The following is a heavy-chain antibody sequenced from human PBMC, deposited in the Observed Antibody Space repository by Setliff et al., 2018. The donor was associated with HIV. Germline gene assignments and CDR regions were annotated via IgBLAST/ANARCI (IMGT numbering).Heavy chain of an antibody. CDR3: ARNVPGILPRWVGFDP. Sequence: ASVKVSCKASGYTFTGYYMHWVRQAPGQGLEWMGWLNPDSGGTNLAQKFLGRVTLTRDTSISTAYMELSRLRSDDTAVYYCARNVPGILPRWVGFDPWGQGTLVTVSS. CDR1: GYTFTGYY. CDR2: LNPDSGGT. J-gene: IGHJ5*02. V-gene: IGHV1-2*02. D-gene: IGHD1-20*01.